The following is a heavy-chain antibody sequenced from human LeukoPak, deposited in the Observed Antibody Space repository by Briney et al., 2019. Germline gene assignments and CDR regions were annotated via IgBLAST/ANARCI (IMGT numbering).Heavy chain of an antibody. D-gene: IGHD2-15*01. Sequence: PGRSLRLSCAASGFTFSSYGMHWVRQAPGKGLEWVAVISYDGSNKYYADSVKGRFTISRDNSKNTLYLQMNSLRAEDTAVYYCAKDGWYCSGGSCYSGAEYFQHWGQGTLVTVSS. V-gene: IGHV3-30*18. J-gene: IGHJ1*01. CDR2: ISYDGSNK. CDR3: AKDGWYCSGGSCYSGAEYFQH. CDR1: GFTFSSYG.